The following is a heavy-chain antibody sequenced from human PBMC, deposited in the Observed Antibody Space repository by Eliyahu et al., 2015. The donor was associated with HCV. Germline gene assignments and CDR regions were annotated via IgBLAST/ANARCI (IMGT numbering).Heavy chain of an antibody. V-gene: IGHV3-23*01. CDR3: ANPYSSSSWDYYYGMDV. Sequence: EVQLLESGGGLVQPGGSLXLSXAASXFTXSSXAMSWVXQAPGKGLEWVSAISGSGGSTYYADSVKGRFTIARDNSKNTLYLQMNSLRAEDTAVYYCANPYSSSSWDYYYGMDVWGQGTTVTVSS. CDR1: XFTXSSXA. D-gene: IGHD6-6*01. CDR2: ISGSGGST. J-gene: IGHJ6*02.